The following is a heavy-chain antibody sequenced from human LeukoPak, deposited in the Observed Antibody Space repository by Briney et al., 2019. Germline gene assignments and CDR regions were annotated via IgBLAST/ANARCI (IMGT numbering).Heavy chain of an antibody. CDR2: IYPGDSDT. V-gene: IGHV5-51*01. D-gene: IGHD5-12*01. Sequence: GESLKISCKGSGYSFTSYWIGWVRQMPGKGLEWMGIIYPGDSDTRYSPSFQGQVTISVDKSSSTANLQWSSLEASDTATYYCARRGLGSAFDVWGQGTMVTVSS. J-gene: IGHJ3*01. CDR3: ARRGLGSAFDV. CDR1: GYSFTSYW.